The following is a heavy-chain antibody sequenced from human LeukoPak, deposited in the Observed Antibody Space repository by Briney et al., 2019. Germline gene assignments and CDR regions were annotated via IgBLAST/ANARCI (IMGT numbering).Heavy chain of an antibody. Sequence: SETLSLTCTVSGGSICSYYWSWIRQPAGKGLEWIGRIYTSGSTNYNPSLKSRVTMSVDTSKNQFSLKLSSVTAADTAVYYCARNYCSSTSCRRPNIHYYYMDVWGRGTTVTVSS. D-gene: IGHD2-2*01. CDR2: IYTSGST. J-gene: IGHJ6*03. V-gene: IGHV4-4*07. CDR3: ARNYCSSTSCRRPNIHYYYMDV. CDR1: GGSICSYY.